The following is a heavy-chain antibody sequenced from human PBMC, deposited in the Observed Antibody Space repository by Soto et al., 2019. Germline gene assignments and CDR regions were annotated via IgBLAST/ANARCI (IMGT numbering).Heavy chain of an antibody. CDR1: GGTFSSYA. Sequence: GASVKVSCKASGGTFSSYAISWVRQAPGQGLEWMGGIIPIFATANYAQKFQGRVTITADESTSTAYMELSSLRSEDTAVYYCARGWGTRMQLGAVYYYYGMASSGQGTTVTGSS. V-gene: IGHV1-69*13. CDR3: ARGWGTRMQLGAVYYYYGMAS. CDR2: IIPIFATA. D-gene: IGHD6-6*01. J-gene: IGHJ6*02.